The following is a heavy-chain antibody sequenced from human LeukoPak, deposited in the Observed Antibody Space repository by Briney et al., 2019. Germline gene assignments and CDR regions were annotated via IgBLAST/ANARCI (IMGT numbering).Heavy chain of an antibody. CDR3: AKLGINYYYMDV. V-gene: IGHV3-30*02. D-gene: IGHD7-27*01. CDR1: GFTFSDYG. CDR2: IRYDGNDK. Sequence: GGSLRLSCATSGFTFSDYGMHWVRQTPGKGLECVAFIRYDGNDKYFADSVKGRFTVSRDNSKNTLYLQMNNLRAEDTAVYYCAKLGINYYYMDVWGKGTTVTISS. J-gene: IGHJ6*03.